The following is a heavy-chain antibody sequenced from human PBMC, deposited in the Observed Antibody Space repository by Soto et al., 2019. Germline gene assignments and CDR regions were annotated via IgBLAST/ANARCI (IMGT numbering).Heavy chain of an antibody. CDR1: GGSFSGYY. D-gene: IGHD3-9*01. Sequence: SETLSLTCAVYGGSFSGYYWSWICQPPGKGLEWIGEINHSGSTNYNPSLKSRVTISVDTSKNQFSLKLSSVTAADTAVYYCARVPAGDILTGYSPRPSAFDIWGQGTMVTVSS. CDR3: ARVPAGDILTGYSPRPSAFDI. V-gene: IGHV4-34*01. J-gene: IGHJ3*02. CDR2: INHSGST.